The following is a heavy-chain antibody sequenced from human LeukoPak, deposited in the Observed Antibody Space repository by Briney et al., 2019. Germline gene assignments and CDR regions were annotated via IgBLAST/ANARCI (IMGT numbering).Heavy chain of an antibody. CDR1: GYTFTGYY. J-gene: IGHJ6*03. CDR2: INPNSGGT. CDR3: AGGSLVTTKYYYYYMDV. V-gene: IGHV1-2*02. D-gene: IGHD4-17*01. Sequence: ASVKVSCXASGYTFTGYYMHWVRQAPGQGLEWMGWINPNSGGTNYAQKFQGRVTMTRDTSISTAYMELSRLRSDDTAVYYCAGGSLVTTKYYYYYMDVWGKGTTVTVSS.